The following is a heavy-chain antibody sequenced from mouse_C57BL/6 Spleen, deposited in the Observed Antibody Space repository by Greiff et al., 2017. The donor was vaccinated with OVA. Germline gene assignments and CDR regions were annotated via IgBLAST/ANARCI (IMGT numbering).Heavy chain of an antibody. CDR3: ARHEESFNYYGSSYGYFDV. CDR2: FYPGSGSI. V-gene: IGHV1-62-2*01. D-gene: IGHD1-1*01. J-gene: IGHJ1*03. CDR1: GYTFTEYT. Sequence: VKLQESGAELVKPGASVKLSCKASGYTFTEYTIHWVKQRSGQGLEWIGWFYPGSGSIKYNEKFKDKATLTADKSSSTVYMELSRLTSEDSAVYFCARHEESFNYYGSSYGYFDVWGTGTTVTVSS.